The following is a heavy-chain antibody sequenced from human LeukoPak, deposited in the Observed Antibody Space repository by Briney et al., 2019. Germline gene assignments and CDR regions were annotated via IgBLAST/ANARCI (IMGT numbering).Heavy chain of an antibody. CDR3: ARGCSSGRGAFDY. CDR2: ISSSPTTI. Sequence: PGGSLRRSCAAYGFTFRTYSMNWVRQAPGKGRVWGSYISSSPTTIYHADYVKGRFTIYRDNARNSLFLQMNSLRDEDTAVYYCARGCSSGRGAFDYWGQGTPVTVSS. V-gene: IGHV3-48*02. J-gene: IGHJ4*02. CDR1: GFTFRTYS. D-gene: IGHD6-19*01.